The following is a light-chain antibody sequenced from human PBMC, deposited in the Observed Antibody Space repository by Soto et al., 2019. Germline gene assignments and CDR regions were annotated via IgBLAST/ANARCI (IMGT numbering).Light chain of an antibody. CDR3: SSYTSSSTV. Sequence: QSALTQPASVSGSPGQSITISCTGTSSDVGGYNYVSWYQHHPGKAPKLMIYEVSNRPSGVSNRFSGSKSGNTASLTISGLHAEDEADYYCSSYTSSSTVFGGGTKLTVL. V-gene: IGLV2-14*01. CDR1: SSDVGGYNY. J-gene: IGLJ3*02. CDR2: EVS.